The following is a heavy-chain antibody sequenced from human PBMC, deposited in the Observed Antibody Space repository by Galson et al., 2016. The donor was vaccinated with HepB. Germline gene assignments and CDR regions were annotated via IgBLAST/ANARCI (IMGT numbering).Heavy chain of an antibody. J-gene: IGHJ4*02. CDR2: ISGSGDTT. CDR3: AKWSDAAATY. Sequence: SLRLSCAASGFTFSGYAMIWVRQAPGKRLEWVSAISGSGDTTYYADSVKGRFSISRDNSKNTLYLQMSSLTAEDTAVYYCAKWSDAAATYWGQGALVTVSS. V-gene: IGHV3-23*01. D-gene: IGHD6-13*01. CDR1: GFTFSGYA.